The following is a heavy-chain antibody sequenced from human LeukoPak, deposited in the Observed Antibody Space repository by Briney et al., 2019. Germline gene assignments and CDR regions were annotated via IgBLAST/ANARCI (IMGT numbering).Heavy chain of an antibody. CDR1: GGSMSSGDYY. CDR3: AGNLGYSYGLRPLHYYYYMDV. V-gene: IGHV4-30-4*08. D-gene: IGHD5-18*01. CDR2: IYYSGST. Sequence: PSETLSLTCTVSGGSMSSGDYYWSWIRQPPGKGLEWIGYIYYSGSTYYNPSLKSRVTISVDTSKNQFSLKLSSVTAADTAVYYCAGNLGYSYGLRPLHYYYYMDVWGKGTTVTVSS. J-gene: IGHJ6*03.